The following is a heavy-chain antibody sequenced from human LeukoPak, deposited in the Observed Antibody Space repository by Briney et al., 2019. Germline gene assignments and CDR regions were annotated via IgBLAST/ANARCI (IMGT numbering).Heavy chain of an antibody. CDR2: IRTTGST. V-gene: IGHV4-4*07. J-gene: IGHJ3*02. CDR1: GGSMNNYY. CDR3: ASPTPDCSGGSCYSSDAFDI. Sequence: PSETLSLTCIVSGGSMNNYYWGWIRQPAEKGLEWIGRIRTTGSTYYNPSLKSRVTISVDTSKNQFSLKLSSVTAADTAVYYCASPTPDCSGGSCYSSDAFDIWGQGTMVTVSS. D-gene: IGHD2-15*01.